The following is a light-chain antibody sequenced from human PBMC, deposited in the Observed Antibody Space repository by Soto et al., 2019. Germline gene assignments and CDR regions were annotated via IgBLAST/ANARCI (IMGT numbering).Light chain of an antibody. Sequence: EIVLTQSPATLSLSPGETATLSCRASQGISNYLVWYQQKPGQAPRLLIYDASNRATGIPARVSGSGSGTDFTLTISSLEPEDCAIYYCQQRSNWPWTFDQGTKVEIK. CDR1: QGISNY. CDR3: QQRSNWPWT. CDR2: DAS. J-gene: IGKJ1*01. V-gene: IGKV3-11*01.